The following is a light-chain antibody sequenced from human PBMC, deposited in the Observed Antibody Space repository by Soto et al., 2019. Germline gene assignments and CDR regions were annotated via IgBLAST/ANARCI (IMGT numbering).Light chain of an antibody. CDR3: ISYTTSVTYV. V-gene: IGLV2-14*01. CDR2: GVS. J-gene: IGLJ1*01. CDR1: SRDVGGYNY. Sequence: QSVLTQPASVSGSPGQSITISCTGTSRDVGGYNYVSWYQQHPGKAPKLMISGVSNRPSGVSNRFSGSKSGNTASLTISGLQTEDEADYYCISYTTSVTYVFGTGTKLTVL.